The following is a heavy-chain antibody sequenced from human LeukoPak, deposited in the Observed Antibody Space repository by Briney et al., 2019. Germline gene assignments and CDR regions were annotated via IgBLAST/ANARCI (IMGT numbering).Heavy chain of an antibody. CDR1: GFTFSSYS. D-gene: IGHD3-9*01. V-gene: IGHV3-21*01. CDR2: ISSSSSYI. J-gene: IGHJ4*02. Sequence: PGGSLRLSCAASGFTFSSYSMNWVRQAPGKGLEWVSSISSSSSYIYYADSVKGRFTISRDNAKNSLYLQMNSLRAEDTAVYYCARAYDILTGPFDYWGQGTLVTVPS. CDR3: ARAYDILTGPFDY.